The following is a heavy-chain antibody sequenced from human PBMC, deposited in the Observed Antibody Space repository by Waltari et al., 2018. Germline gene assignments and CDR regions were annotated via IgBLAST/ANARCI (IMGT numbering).Heavy chain of an antibody. D-gene: IGHD2-15*01. CDR3: ARRDCSGGSCHFDY. CDR1: GGSISSSSYY. Sequence: QLQLQESGPGLVKPSETLSLTCTVSGGSISSSSYYWGWIRQPPGKGLEWIGSIYYSGSTYYNPSLKSRVTISVDTSKNQFSRKLSSVTAAETAVYDCARRDCSGGSCHFDYWGQGTLVTVSS. CDR2: IYYSGST. J-gene: IGHJ4*02. V-gene: IGHV4-39*01.